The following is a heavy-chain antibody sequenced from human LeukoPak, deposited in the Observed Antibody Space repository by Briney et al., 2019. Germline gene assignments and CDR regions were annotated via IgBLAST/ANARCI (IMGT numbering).Heavy chain of an antibody. CDR2: ISYDGSNK. CDR3: AKDLAAAGFYYGMDV. V-gene: IGHV3-30*18. Sequence: GGSLRLSCAASGFTFSSYGMHWVRQAPGKGLGWVAVISYDGSNKYYADSVKGRFTISRDNSKNTLYLQMNSLRAEDTAVYYCAKDLAAAGFYYGMDVWGQGTTVTVSS. CDR1: GFTFSSYG. J-gene: IGHJ6*02. D-gene: IGHD6-13*01.